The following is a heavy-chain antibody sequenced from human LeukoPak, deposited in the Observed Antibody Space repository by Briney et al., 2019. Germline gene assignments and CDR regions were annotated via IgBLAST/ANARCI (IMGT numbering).Heavy chain of an antibody. J-gene: IGHJ4*02. D-gene: IGHD3-16*01. Sequence: GGSLRLSCAASGFTFISYSIHWVRQAPGKGLEWVAFIRYDGSNKYYADSVKGRFTISRDNSKNTVYLQMNSLRAEDTAMYYCVRDVGAVRGEVYFDYWGQGTLVTVSS. CDR2: IRYDGSNK. CDR3: VRDVGAVRGEVYFDY. CDR1: GFTFISYS. V-gene: IGHV3-30*02.